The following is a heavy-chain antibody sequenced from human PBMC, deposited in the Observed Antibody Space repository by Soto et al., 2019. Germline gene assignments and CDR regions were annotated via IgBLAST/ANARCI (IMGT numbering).Heavy chain of an antibody. CDR1: GGSISDYQ. J-gene: IGHJ4*02. Sequence: QVQLQESGPGLVKPSETLSLTCTVSGGSISDYQWNWIRQSPGKGLEWIVYIYYSGRTNYNPPLKSRLTISLDLSTKQFSLSLRSVTAADTAVYYCARMRGLGEISPYVGYWGQGALVTVSS. D-gene: IGHD3-16*02. CDR2: IYYSGRT. CDR3: ARMRGLGEISPYVGY. V-gene: IGHV4-59*01.